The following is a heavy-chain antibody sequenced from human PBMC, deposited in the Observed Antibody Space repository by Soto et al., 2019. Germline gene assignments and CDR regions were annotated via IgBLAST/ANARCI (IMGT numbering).Heavy chain of an antibody. CDR2: IIPILGIA. J-gene: IGHJ6*02. V-gene: IGHV1-69*02. CDR1: GGTFSSYT. Sequence: QVQLVQSGAEVKKPGSSVKVSCKASGGTFSSYTISWVRQAPGQGLVWMGRIIPILGIANYAQKFQGRFTMTADKSTSTAYMELSSLRSEDTAVYYCARVLRYGGIPHYGMDVWGQGTTVTVSS. CDR3: ARVLRYGGIPHYGMDV. D-gene: IGHD4-17*01.